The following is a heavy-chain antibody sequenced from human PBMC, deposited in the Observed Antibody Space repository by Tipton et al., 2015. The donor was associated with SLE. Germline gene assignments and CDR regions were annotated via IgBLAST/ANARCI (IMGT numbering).Heavy chain of an antibody. Sequence: SLRLSCAASGFTVSSNYMSWVRQAPGKGLEWVSVIYSGGSTYYADSVKGRFTISRDNSKNTLYLQMNSLRAEDTAVYYCARGGATVTTAGDFDIWGQGTMVTVSS. CDR2: IYSGGST. CDR3: ARGGATVTTAGDFDI. V-gene: IGHV3-66*02. J-gene: IGHJ3*02. D-gene: IGHD4-17*01. CDR1: GFTVSSNY.